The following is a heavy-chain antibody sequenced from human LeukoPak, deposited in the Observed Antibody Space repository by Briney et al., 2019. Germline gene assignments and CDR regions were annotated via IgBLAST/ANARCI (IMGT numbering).Heavy chain of an antibody. CDR3: VRLWDSSGFFGY. Sequence: GGSLRLSCVASGFTFSNYWMSWVRQAPGKGLERVANIQKDGSEKHYVASVEGRFTISRDNAENSLFLQLNSLRVGDTAVYYCVRLWDSSGFFGYWGQGALVTVSS. D-gene: IGHD3-22*01. V-gene: IGHV3-7*01. CDR1: GFTFSNYW. CDR2: IQKDGSEK. J-gene: IGHJ4*02.